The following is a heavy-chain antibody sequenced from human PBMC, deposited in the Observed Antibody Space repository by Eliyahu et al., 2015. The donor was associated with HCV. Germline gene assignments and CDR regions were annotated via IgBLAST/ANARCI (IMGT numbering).Heavy chain of an antibody. CDR3: ARDVGSGDYPGRPLDY. D-gene: IGHD1-26*01. CDR1: GFIFDDYA. CDR2: ITWNGGRT. Sequence: CAASGFIFDDYAMHWVRQVPGKGLEWVSGITWNGGRTDYADSVKGRFSISRDNAKNSLYLQMNSLRTEDTAFYYCARDVGSGDYPGRPLDYWGQGTLVTVSS. V-gene: IGHV3-9*01. J-gene: IGHJ4*02.